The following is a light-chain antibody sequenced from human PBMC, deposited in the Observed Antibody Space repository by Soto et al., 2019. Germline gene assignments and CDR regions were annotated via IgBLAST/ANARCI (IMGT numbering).Light chain of an antibody. CDR2: DIN. CDR3: VSYTTSASYV. J-gene: IGLJ1*01. CDR1: SSDVGNYIF. V-gene: IGLV2-14*01. Sequence: QSVLTQPASVSGSPGQSITISCTGTSSDVGNYIFVSWYRQHPGKAPKLMIYDINNRPSGVSNHFSGSKSGNTASLTISGLQAEDEAYYYCVSYTTSASYVFGTGTKVTVL.